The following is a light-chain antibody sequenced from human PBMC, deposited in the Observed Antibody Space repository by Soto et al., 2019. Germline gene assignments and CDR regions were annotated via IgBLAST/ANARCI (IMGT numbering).Light chain of an antibody. J-gene: IGLJ1*01. CDR3: CSYAGTVAYV. V-gene: IGLV2-14*03. CDR2: DVS. Sequence: QSALTQPVSVSGSPRQSITISWTGTSGDVGGYNYVSWYQQHPGKAPKLMIYDVSNRPSGVSNRFSGSKSGNTASLTISGLQAEDEADYFCCSYAGTVAYVFGTGTKVTVL. CDR1: SGDVGGYNY.